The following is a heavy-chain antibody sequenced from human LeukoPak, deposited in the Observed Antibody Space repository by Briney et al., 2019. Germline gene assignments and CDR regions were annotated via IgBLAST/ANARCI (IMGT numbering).Heavy chain of an antibody. Sequence: ASVKVSCKASGYTFTSYGISWVRQAPGQGLEWMGWISAYNGNTNYAQKLQGRVTMTTDTSTSTAYMELRSLRSDDTAVYYCARDLGRTVYSSGYYPFDYWGQGTLVTVSS. J-gene: IGHJ4*02. CDR1: GYTFTSYG. CDR2: ISAYNGNT. V-gene: IGHV1-18*01. CDR3: ARDLGRTVYSSGYYPFDY. D-gene: IGHD3-22*01.